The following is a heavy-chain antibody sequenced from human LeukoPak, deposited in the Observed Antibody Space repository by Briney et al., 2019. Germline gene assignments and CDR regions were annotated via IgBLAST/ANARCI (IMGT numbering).Heavy chain of an antibody. CDR3: ARDAHYDSSGYYAY. J-gene: IGHJ4*02. V-gene: IGHV1-24*01. D-gene: IGHD3-22*01. CDR2: FDPEDGET. Sequence: GASVKVSCKVSGYTLTELSMHWVRQAPGKGLEWMGGFDPEDGETIYAQKFQGRVTMTADKSTSTVYMELSSLRSEDTAVCYCARDAHYDSSGYYAYWGQGTLVTVSS. CDR1: GYTLTELS.